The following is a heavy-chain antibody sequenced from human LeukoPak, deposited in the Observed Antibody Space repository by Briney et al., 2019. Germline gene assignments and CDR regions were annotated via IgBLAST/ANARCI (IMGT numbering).Heavy chain of an antibody. Sequence: PSETLSLTCTVSGGSISGYYWSWIRQPPGKGLEWIGYIYYSGSTNYNPSLKSQVTISIDTSKNQFSLKLSSVTAADTAVYYCARAPGDTSMVNQRDHYYYYAMDVWGQGTTVIVSS. CDR2: IYYSGST. V-gene: IGHV4-59*01. CDR1: GGSISGYY. J-gene: IGHJ6*02. CDR3: ARAPGDTSMVNQRDHYYYYAMDV. D-gene: IGHD5-18*01.